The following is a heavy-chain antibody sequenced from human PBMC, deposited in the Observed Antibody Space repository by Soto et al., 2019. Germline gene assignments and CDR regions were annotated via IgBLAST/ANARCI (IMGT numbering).Heavy chain of an antibody. CDR3: ARELDYGGNSAETNFDY. D-gene: IGHD4-17*01. Sequence: NYAQKLQGRVTMTTDTSTSTAYMELRSLRSDDTAVYYCARELDYGGNSAETNFDYWGQGTLVTVSS. J-gene: IGHJ4*02. V-gene: IGHV1-18*01.